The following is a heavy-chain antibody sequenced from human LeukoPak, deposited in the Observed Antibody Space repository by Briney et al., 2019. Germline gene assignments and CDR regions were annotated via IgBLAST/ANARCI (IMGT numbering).Heavy chain of an antibody. CDR1: GGSISSYY. J-gene: IGHJ4*02. CDR3: ARDLGAAAGTSVY. Sequence: SETLSLTCTVSGGSISSYYWSWIRQPPGKGLEWIGYIYYSGSTNYNPSLKSRVTISVDTSKNQFSLKLSSVTAADTAVYYCARDLGAAAGTSVYWGQGTLVTVSS. V-gene: IGHV4-59*12. D-gene: IGHD6-13*01. CDR2: IYYSGST.